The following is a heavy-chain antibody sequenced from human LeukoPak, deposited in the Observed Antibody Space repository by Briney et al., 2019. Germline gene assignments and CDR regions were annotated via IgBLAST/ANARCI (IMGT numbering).Heavy chain of an antibody. D-gene: IGHD5-18*01. CDR2: ISYDGSNK. J-gene: IGHJ4*02. CDR1: GFTFSSYA. CDR3: ARDGTWIQLWYFDY. Sequence: GGSLRLSCAASGFTFSSYAMHWVRQAPGKGLEGVAVISYDGSNKYYADSVKGRFTISRDNSKNTLYLQMNSLRAEDTAVYYCARDGTWIQLWYFDYWGQGTLVTVSS. V-gene: IGHV3-30-3*01.